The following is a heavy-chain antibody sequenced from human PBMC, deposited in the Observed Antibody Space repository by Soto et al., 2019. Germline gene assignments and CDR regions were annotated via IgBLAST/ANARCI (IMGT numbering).Heavy chain of an antibody. Sequence: EVQLVESGGGLVQHGGSLRLSCAASGFTFSNYWMSWVRQAPGKGLEWVANIKQDGSERNYVDSVKGRFTISRDNAKNSLYLQLNSLRAEDTAVYYCARAGSENDYGGQGTLVTVSS. CDR3: ARAGSENDY. J-gene: IGHJ4*02. CDR2: IKQDGSER. CDR1: GFTFSNYW. D-gene: IGHD3-10*01. V-gene: IGHV3-7*05.